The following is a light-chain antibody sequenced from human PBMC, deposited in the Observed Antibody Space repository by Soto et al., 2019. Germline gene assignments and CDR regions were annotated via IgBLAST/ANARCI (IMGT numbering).Light chain of an antibody. Sequence: EIVLTQSPGTLSLSPGERGTLSLRSSQSVSNYLAWYQQKPGQAPRLLIYDASNRATGIPARFSGSESGTDFTLTISSLGPEDFAVYYCQQRSSWPLTFGGGTKVDIK. CDR1: QSVSNY. CDR3: QQRSSWPLT. CDR2: DAS. J-gene: IGKJ4*01. V-gene: IGKV3-11*01.